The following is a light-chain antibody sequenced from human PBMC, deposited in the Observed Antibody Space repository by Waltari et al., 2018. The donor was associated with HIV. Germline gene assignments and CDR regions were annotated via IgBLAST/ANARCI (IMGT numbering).Light chain of an antibody. CDR1: KLGDKY. CDR2: QNS. V-gene: IGLV3-1*01. CDR3: QAWDSSTAKNV. J-gene: IGLJ1*01. Sequence: SYDLTQPPSVSVSPGQTASITCSGDKLGDKYTCWYQQKPGQSPVLIIYQNSKRPSGTPERLAGSNSGNTATLTISGTQALDEADYYCQAWDSSTAKNVFGPGTKVTVL.